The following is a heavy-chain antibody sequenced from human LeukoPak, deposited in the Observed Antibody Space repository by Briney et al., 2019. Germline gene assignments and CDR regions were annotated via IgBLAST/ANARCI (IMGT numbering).Heavy chain of an antibody. D-gene: IGHD3-9*01. CDR1: GFTFDDYG. Sequence: PGGSLRLSCAASGFTFDDYGMSWVRQAPGKGLEWVSGINWNGGSTGYADSVKGRFTISRDNAKNSLYLQMNSLRAEETALYYCARDLPDRYFDWLLPSDYWGQGTLVTVSS. J-gene: IGHJ4*02. CDR3: ARDLPDRYFDWLLPSDY. CDR2: INWNGGST. V-gene: IGHV3-20*04.